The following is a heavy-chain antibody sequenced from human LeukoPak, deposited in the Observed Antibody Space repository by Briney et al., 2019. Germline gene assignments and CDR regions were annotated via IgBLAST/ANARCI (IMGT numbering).Heavy chain of an antibody. CDR1: GGTFSSYA. V-gene: IGHV1-69*04. J-gene: IGHJ6*02. Sequence: ASVKVSCKASGGTFSSYAISWVRQAPGQGLEWMGRTIPILGIANYAQKFQGRVTITADKSTSTAYMELSSLRSEDTAVYYCARTRAWSSSWSPRDYYYGMDVWGQGTTVTVSS. CDR2: TIPILGIA. CDR3: ARTRAWSSSWSPRDYYYGMDV. D-gene: IGHD6-13*01.